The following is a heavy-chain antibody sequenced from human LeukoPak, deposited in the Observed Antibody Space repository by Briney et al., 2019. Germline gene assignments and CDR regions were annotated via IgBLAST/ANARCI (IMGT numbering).Heavy chain of an antibody. V-gene: IGHV3-9*01. CDR1: GYTFDDYD. D-gene: IGHD3-10*01. CDR3: GNRGPSDY. Sequence: GGSLRLSCAPSGYTFDDYDMHGARHAPGEGLEWVSGISGNSGSIGYADSVKGRFTISRDNATNSLYLQMNSLRAEDTALYFSGNRGPSDYWGQGALVTVSS. CDR2: ISGNSGSI. J-gene: IGHJ4*02.